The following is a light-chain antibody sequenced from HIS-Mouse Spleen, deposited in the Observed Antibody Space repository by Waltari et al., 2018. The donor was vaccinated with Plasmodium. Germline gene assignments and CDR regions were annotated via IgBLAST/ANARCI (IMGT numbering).Light chain of an antibody. J-gene: IGKJ1*01. CDR3: QQYNSYSWT. CDR1: QSLSSW. CDR2: KAS. Sequence: DIQMTQSPPTLSASVGDRATITCRASQSLSSWLDWYKQKPGKAPKLLIYKASSLESWVPSRFSGSGSGTEFTLTISSLQPDDFATYYCQQYNSYSWTFGQGTKVEIK. V-gene: IGKV1-5*03.